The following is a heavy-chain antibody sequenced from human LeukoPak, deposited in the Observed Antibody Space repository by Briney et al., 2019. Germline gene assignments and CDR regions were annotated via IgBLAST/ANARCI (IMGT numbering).Heavy chain of an antibody. V-gene: IGHV3-30*04. CDR1: GFTFSSYA. CDR2: ISYDGSNK. J-gene: IGHJ4*02. Sequence: GGSLRLSCAASGFTFSSYAMHWVRQAPGKGLEWVAVISYDGSNKYYADSVKGRFTISRDNSKNTLYLQMNSLRAEDTAVYYCARSNVLMVYAKGGYYFDYWGQGTLVAVSS. D-gene: IGHD2-8*01. CDR3: ARSNVLMVYAKGGYYFDY.